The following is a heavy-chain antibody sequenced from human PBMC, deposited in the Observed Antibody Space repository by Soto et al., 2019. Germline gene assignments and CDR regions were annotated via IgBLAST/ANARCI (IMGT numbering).Heavy chain of an antibody. CDR2: ISGSGGST. CDR3: ATLIAAAGTGYFDY. D-gene: IGHD6-13*01. Sequence: GGSLRLSCAASGFTFSSYAMSWVRQAPGKGLEWVSAISGSGGSTYYADSVKGRFTISRDNSKNTLYLQMNSLRAEDTAVYYCATLIAAAGTGYFDYWGQGTLVTVSS. V-gene: IGHV3-23*01. J-gene: IGHJ4*02. CDR1: GFTFSSYA.